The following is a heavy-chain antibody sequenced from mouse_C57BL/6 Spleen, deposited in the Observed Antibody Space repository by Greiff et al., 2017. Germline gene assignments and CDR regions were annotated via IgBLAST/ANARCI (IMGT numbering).Heavy chain of an antibody. CDR1: GYTFTSYC. V-gene: IGHV1-53*01. J-gene: IGHJ4*01. CDR2: INPSNGGT. CDR3: EGVRVARYYYALDY. Sequence: QVQLQQPDTELVKPGASVKISCKASGYTFTSYCMHWVKQRPGQGLEWIGNINPSNGGTNYNEKFKGKATLTVDKSSSTAYMQLISLTSEDSAVYESEGVRVARYYYALDYWGQGTLVTVSA. D-gene: IGHD1-1*01.